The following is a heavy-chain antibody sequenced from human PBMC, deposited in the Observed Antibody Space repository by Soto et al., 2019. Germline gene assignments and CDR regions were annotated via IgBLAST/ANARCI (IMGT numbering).Heavy chain of an antibody. V-gene: IGHV1-46*01. J-gene: IGHJ1*01. D-gene: IGHD2-15*01. CDR1: GYIFTAYS. Sequence: QVQLVQSGAEVKKPGASVKVSCTASGYIFTAYSMHWVRQAPGQGLEWMGVVNPSGGSTNYAQKFQGRITMTRDTSTSKGYMDLSSLTSEDTAVYYCTREENCSDGICYSEYFQRWGQGTLVTVSS. CDR3: TREENCSDGICYSEYFQR. CDR2: VNPSGGST.